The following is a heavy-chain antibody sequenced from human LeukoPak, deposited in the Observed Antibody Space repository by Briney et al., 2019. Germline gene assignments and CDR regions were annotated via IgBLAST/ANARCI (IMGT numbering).Heavy chain of an antibody. D-gene: IGHD1-26*01. CDR2: IHRNGRS. Sequence: SETLSLTCTVSGGSISSNYWSWIRQPPGKGSEFIGYIHRNGRSNYNPSLRSRVTMSVDTSKNQLFLKLNSVTAADAAVYYCARHQTGGTYPLDYWGQGTLVTVSS. CDR1: GGSISSNY. V-gene: IGHV4-59*08. J-gene: IGHJ4*02. CDR3: ARHQTGGTYPLDY.